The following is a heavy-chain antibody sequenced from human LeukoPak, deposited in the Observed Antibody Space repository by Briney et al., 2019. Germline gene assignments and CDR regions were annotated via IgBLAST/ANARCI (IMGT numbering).Heavy chain of an antibody. D-gene: IGHD6-19*01. CDR1: GGSISSSSYY. V-gene: IGHV4-39*07. J-gene: IGHJ4*02. CDR2: IYYSGST. CDR3: ARRGQVAGHWYFDY. Sequence: NPSETLSLTCTVSGGSISSSSYYWGWIRQPPGKGLEWIGSIYYSGSTYYNPSLKSRVTISVDTSKNQFSLKLSSVTAADTAVYYCARRGQVAGHWYFDYWSQGSLVTVSS.